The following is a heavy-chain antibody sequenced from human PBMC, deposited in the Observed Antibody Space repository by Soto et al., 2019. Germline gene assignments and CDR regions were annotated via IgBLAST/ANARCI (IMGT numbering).Heavy chain of an antibody. J-gene: IGHJ4*02. CDR1: GFTFRSYA. CDR3: ARSRSGAVADSFDF. CDR2: ISRDGSNK. Sequence: QVQVVESGGGVVQPGRSLRLSCAASGFTFRSYAIHWVRQAPGKGLEWVAVISRDGSNKYYVDSVKGRFTISRDNSKDTAYLQMNSLRDEDSAMFYCARSRSGAVADSFDFWGQGTLVTVSS. D-gene: IGHD3-10*01. V-gene: IGHV3-30*04.